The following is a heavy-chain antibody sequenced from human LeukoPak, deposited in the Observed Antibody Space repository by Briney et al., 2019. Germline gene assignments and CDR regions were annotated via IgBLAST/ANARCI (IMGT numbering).Heavy chain of an antibody. V-gene: IGHV1-69*13. J-gene: IGHJ6*03. D-gene: IGHD3-10*01. CDR3: ARDLRGAHEDGVRGVIMGYYYYYMDV. CDR2: IIPIFGTA. CDR1: RGTFSSYA. Sequence: ASVKVSCKASRGTFSSYAISWVRQAPGQGLEWMGGIIPIFGTANYAQKFQGRVTITADESTSTAYMELSSLRSEDTAVYYCARDLRGAHEDGVRGVIMGYYYYYMDVWGKGTTVTISS.